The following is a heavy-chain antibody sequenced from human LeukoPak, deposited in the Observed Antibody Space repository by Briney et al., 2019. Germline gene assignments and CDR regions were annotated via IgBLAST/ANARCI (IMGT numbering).Heavy chain of an antibody. D-gene: IGHD3-10*01. J-gene: IGHJ3*02. CDR1: GGSFSSYY. Sequence: SETLSLTCAVYGGSFSSYYWTWIRQPAGKGLEWIGRISTSESTNYNPSLKSRVTMSVDTSKNQFSLKLSSVTAADTAVYFCARGSGVARDAFDIWSQGTMVTVSS. CDR3: ARGSGVARDAFDI. V-gene: IGHV4-59*10. CDR2: ISTSEST.